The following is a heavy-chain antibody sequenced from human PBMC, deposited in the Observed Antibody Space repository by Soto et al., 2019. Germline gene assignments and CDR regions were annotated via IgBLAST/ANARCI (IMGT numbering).Heavy chain of an antibody. V-gene: IGHV3-66*01. CDR2: IYSGGST. J-gene: IGHJ4*02. CDR1: GFTVSSKY. D-gene: IGHD6-13*01. CDR3: ARGDVSSWYGVDY. Sequence: EVQLVESGGGLVQPGGSLRLSCAASGFTVSSKYMSWVRQAPGKGLEWDSVIYSGGSTYYADSVKGRFTISRDNSKNTLYLQMNSLRAEYTAVYYWARGDVSSWYGVDYWGQGPLVTVSS.